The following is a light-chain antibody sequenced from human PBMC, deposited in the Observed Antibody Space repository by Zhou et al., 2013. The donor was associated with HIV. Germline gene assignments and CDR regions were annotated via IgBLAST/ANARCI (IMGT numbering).Light chain of an antibody. CDR2: DTS. V-gene: IGKV3-15*01. Sequence: EVVMTQSPSTLSVSPGERVTLSCRASQSVFSNLAWYQQKPGQAPSLLIYDTSTRATGVPARFSGSGSGRDFTLTITRLEPEDFAVYYCQQYGYLPPITFGQGTRLEIK. J-gene: IGKJ5*01. CDR3: QQYGYLPPIT. CDR1: QSVFSN.